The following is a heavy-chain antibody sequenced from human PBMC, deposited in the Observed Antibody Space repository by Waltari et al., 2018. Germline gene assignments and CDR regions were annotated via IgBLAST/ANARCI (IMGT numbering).Heavy chain of an antibody. Sequence: QVQLHQWGGGLLKPSETLSLTCAVSGDSFSGYHWNWIRQSPEKGLEWIGEIDHDGSTYYNPAVKSRVTMSVDSVKKRFSLEMTSVTAADTAVYYCARGITHYYASGLNWFDSWGQGNLATVSS. CDR1: GDSFSGYH. D-gene: IGHD3-10*01. V-gene: IGHV4-34*01. CDR3: ARGITHYYASGLNWFDS. J-gene: IGHJ5*01. CDR2: IDHDGST.